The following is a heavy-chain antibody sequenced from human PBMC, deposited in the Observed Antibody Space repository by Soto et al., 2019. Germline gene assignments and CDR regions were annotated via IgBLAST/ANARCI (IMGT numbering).Heavy chain of an antibody. J-gene: IGHJ6*02. D-gene: IGHD3-10*01. CDR2: ISSSGSTI. CDR1: GFTFSDYD. CDR3: ARDGSGSYVLLYGMDV. Sequence: GGSLSLSCAASGFTFSDYDMSWIRQAPGKGQEWVSYISSSGSTIYYADYVKGRFTISRDNAKNSLYLQMNSLRAEDTAVYYCARDGSGSYVLLYGMDVWGQGTTVTVSS. V-gene: IGHV3-11*01.